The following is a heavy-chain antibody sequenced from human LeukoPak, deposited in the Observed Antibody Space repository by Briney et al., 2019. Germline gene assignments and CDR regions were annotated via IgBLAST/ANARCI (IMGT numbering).Heavy chain of an antibody. J-gene: IGHJ6*03. CDR1: GDSISSGDYY. CDR2: INHSGST. Sequence: SETLSLTCTVSGDSISSGDYYWSWIRQPPGKGLEWIGEINHSGSTNYNPSLKSRVTISVDTSKNQFSLKLSSVTAADTAVYYCARHHYYYYYMDVWGKGTTVTVPS. V-gene: IGHV4-39*07. CDR3: ARHHYYYYYMDV.